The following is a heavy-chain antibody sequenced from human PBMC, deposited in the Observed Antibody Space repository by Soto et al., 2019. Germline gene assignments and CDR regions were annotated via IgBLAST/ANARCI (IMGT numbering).Heavy chain of an antibody. CDR1: GGSFSGYY. V-gene: IGHV4-34*01. CDR2: INHSGST. CDR3: ARGLLGYYGSGSYYNWFDP. D-gene: IGHD3-10*01. Sequence: SETLSLTCAVYGGSFSGYYWSWIRQPPGKGLEWIGEINHSGSTNYNPSLKSRVTISVDTSKNQFSLKLSSVTAADTAVYYCARGLLGYYGSGSYYNWFDPWGQGTLVTVSS. J-gene: IGHJ5*02.